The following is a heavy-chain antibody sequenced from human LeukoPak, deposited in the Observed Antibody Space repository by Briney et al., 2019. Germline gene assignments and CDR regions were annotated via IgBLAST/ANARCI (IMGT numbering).Heavy chain of an antibody. CDR2: ISWNSGSI. V-gene: IGHV3-9*01. CDR1: GFTFDDYA. J-gene: IGHJ4*02. D-gene: IGHD3-22*01. CDR3: AKAPGGDYYDSSGYVDY. Sequence: GGSLRLSCAASGFTFDDYAMHWVRQAPGKGLEWVSGISWNSGSIGYADSVKGRFTISRDNAKNSLYLQMNSLRAEDTALYYCAKAPGGDYYDSSGYVDYWGQGTLVTVSS.